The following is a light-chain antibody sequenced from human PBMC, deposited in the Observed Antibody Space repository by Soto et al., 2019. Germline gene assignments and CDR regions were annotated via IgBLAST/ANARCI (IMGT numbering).Light chain of an antibody. Sequence: DIQMTQSPSTLSASVGDRVSITCRASESISIWLAWYQQKPGKAPKLLIYKASTLESGVPSRFSGSGPGTGFTLTINSLQPDDFASYYCQQYDRYPLTFGGGTKVEIK. CDR2: KAS. CDR1: ESISIW. V-gene: IGKV1-5*03. J-gene: IGKJ4*01. CDR3: QQYDRYPLT.